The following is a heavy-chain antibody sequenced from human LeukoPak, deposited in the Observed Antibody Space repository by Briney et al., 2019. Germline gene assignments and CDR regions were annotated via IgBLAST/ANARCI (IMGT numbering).Heavy chain of an antibody. CDR2: ISSGGDTI. CDR1: GFTLNTYG. J-gene: IGHJ4*02. D-gene: IGHD2-2*01. CDR3: ARSRYCSSTSCRYFDY. V-gene: IGHV3-48*01. Sequence: SGGSLRLSCEASGFTLNTYGMNWVRQAPGKGLEWVAYISSGGDTIYYGDSMKGRFTISRDNAENSLYLQMDSLRAEDTAVYYCARSRYCSSTSCRYFDYWGQGTLVTVSS.